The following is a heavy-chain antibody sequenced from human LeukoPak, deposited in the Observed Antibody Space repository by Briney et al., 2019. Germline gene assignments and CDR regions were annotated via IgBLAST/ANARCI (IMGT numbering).Heavy chain of an antibody. Sequence: GGSLRLSCAASGFTFSSYWMSWVRQAPGKGLEWVANIKQDGSEKYYVDSVKGRFTISRDSAKNSLYLQMNSLRAEDTAVYYCARVAGAKWLSKDYWGQGTLVTVSS. D-gene: IGHD3-22*01. CDR2: IKQDGSEK. V-gene: IGHV3-7*01. J-gene: IGHJ4*02. CDR3: ARVAGAKWLSKDY. CDR1: GFTFSSYW.